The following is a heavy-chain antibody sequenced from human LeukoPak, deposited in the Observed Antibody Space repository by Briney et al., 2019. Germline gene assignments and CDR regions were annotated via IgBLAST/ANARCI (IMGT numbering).Heavy chain of an antibody. J-gene: IGHJ4*02. Sequence: GGSLRLSCAASRFTFSNYAMTWVRQAPGKGLECVSVISGSGDATNYADSVKGRFTISRDNSKSTLYVQMNSLRAEDTAVYYCAKSTSFYLDSWGQGTLVTVSS. V-gene: IGHV3-23*01. CDR3: AKSTSFYLDS. CDR2: ISGSGDAT. CDR1: RFTFSNYA.